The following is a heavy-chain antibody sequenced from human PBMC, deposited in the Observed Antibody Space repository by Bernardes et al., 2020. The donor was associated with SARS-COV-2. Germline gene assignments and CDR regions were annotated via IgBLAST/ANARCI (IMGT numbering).Heavy chain of an antibody. D-gene: IGHD3-3*01. CDR2: IYTSGST. J-gene: IGHJ6*02. V-gene: IGHV4-61*02. CDR1: GGSISSGSYY. Sequence: SETLSLTCTVSGGSISSGSYYWSWIRQPAGKGLEWIGRIYTSGSTNYNPSLKSRVTISVDTSKNQFSLKLSSVTAADTAVYYCARDGVVRFLEWLYPGDYYYGMDVWGQGTTVTVSS. CDR3: ARDGVVRFLEWLYPGDYYYGMDV.